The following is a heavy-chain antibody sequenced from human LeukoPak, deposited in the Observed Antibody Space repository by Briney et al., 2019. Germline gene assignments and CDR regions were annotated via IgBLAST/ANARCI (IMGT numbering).Heavy chain of an antibody. CDR3: ARQGYCSGGSCYGVVRVWFDP. J-gene: IGHJ5*02. CDR2: IDPSDSYT. V-gene: IGHV5-10-1*01. D-gene: IGHD2-15*01. Sequence: ETLSLTCTVSGGSISSYYWSWIRQPPGKGLEWMGRIDPSDSYTNYSPSFQGHVTISADKSISTAYLQWSSLKASDTAMYYCARQGYCSGGSCYGVVRVWFDPWGQGTLVTVSS. CDR1: GGSISSYY.